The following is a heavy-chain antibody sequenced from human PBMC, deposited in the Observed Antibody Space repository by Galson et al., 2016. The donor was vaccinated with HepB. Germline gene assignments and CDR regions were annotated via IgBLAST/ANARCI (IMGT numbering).Heavy chain of an antibody. Sequence: SLRLSCAASGFTFNKYPMFWVRQAPGKGLEWVAVISYDGNNKYYADSVKGRFTISRDSSQNTLYLQMNSLRTEDTAVYFCARKSMAGSMSYFDYWGQGTLVTVSS. CDR1: GFTFNKYP. CDR2: ISYDGNNK. CDR3: ARKSMAGSMSYFDY. V-gene: IGHV3-30*03. J-gene: IGHJ4*02. D-gene: IGHD6-19*01.